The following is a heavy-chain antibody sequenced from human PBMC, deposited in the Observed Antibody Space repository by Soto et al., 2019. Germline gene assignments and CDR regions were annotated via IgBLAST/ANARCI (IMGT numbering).Heavy chain of an antibody. CDR2: ISSSSTI. V-gene: IGHV3-48*04. CDR1: GFTFSSYS. CDR3: ARDRIDQLTLDY. D-gene: IGHD2-2*01. Sequence: GGSLRLSCAASGFTFSSYSMNWVRQAPGKGLEWVSYISSSSTIYYADSVKGRFTISRDNAKNSLYMQMNSLRAEDTAVYYCARDRIDQLTLDYWGQGTLVTVSS. J-gene: IGHJ4*02.